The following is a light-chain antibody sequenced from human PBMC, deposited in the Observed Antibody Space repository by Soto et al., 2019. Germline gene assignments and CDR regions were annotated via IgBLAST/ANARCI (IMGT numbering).Light chain of an antibody. J-gene: IGLJ3*02. Sequence: QSVLTQPASVSGSPGQSITISCTGTSSDVGCYNFVSWYQQHPGKAPRLMIFEVNNRPSGVSDRFSGSKSGNTASLTISGLQAEDEADYYCSSYTFSSTLVVFGGGTKLTVL. CDR1: SSDVGCYNF. CDR3: SSYTFSSTLVV. V-gene: IGLV2-14*01. CDR2: EVN.